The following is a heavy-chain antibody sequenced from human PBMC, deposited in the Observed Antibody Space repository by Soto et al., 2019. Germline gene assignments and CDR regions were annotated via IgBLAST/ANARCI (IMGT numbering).Heavy chain of an antibody. Sequence: ASVKVSCKASGYTFTSYDINWVRQATGQGLEWMGWMNPNSGNTGYAQKFQGRVTMTRNTSISTAYMELSSLRSEDTAVYYCAGESPPQYYGSGSYLTTDHAFDNCGPGTMFTVSS. D-gene: IGHD3-10*01. CDR1: GYTFTSYD. CDR3: AGESPPQYYGSGSYLTTDHAFDN. CDR2: MNPNSGNT. J-gene: IGHJ3*02. V-gene: IGHV1-8*01.